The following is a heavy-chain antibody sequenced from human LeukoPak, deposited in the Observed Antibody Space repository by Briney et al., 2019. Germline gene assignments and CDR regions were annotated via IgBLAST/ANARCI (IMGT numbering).Heavy chain of an antibody. J-gene: IGHJ6*02. CDR1: GFTFSSYW. Sequence: GGSLRLSCAASGFTFSSYWMSWVRQAPGKGLEWVANIKQDGSEKYYVDSVKGRFTISRDNAKNSLYLQMNSLRAEDTAVYYCASSPQGYYGDYARDPYYYYGMDVWGQGTTVTVSS. V-gene: IGHV3-7*01. D-gene: IGHD4-17*01. CDR3: ASSPQGYYGDYARDPYYYYGMDV. CDR2: IKQDGSEK.